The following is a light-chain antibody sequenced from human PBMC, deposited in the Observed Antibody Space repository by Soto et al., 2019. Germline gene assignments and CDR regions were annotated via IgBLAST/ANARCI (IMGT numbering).Light chain of an antibody. J-gene: IGKJ1*01. Sequence: DIQMTQSPSTLSASVGDRVTIVCRASQSVSDWLAWYQQRPGKAPKVLIYGASSLESGVPSRFRGSGSGTEFIFTIXSLQPDDFATYYCQQYNTYPWTFGQGTKVEIK. CDR2: GAS. CDR1: QSVSDW. V-gene: IGKV1-5*02. CDR3: QQYNTYPWT.